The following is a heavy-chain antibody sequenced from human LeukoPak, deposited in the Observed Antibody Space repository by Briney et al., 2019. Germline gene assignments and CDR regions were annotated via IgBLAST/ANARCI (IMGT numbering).Heavy chain of an antibody. CDR1: GGSFSGYY. D-gene: IGHD3-10*01. V-gene: IGHV4-59*10. Sequence: PSETLSLTCAVYGGSFSGYYWSCIRQPPGKELEWIGRIYTSGTTNYNHSLKRGATMSVATSKNQFSLKLSSVTAADTAVYYCAREGFGEFQITSNWFDPWGQGTLVTVSS. CDR2: IYTSGTT. J-gene: IGHJ5*02. CDR3: AREGFGEFQITSNWFDP.